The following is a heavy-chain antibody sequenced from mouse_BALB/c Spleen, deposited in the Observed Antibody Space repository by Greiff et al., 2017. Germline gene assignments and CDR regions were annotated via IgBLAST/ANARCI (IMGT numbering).Heavy chain of an antibody. J-gene: IGHJ3*01. V-gene: IGHV1-63*02. CDR2: IYPGGGYT. CDR3: ASQGYGNYVRFAY. D-gene: IGHD2-10*02. Sequence: VKLVESGAELVRPGTSVKISCKASGYTFTNYWLGWVKQRPGHGLEWIGDIYPGGGYTNYNEKFKGKATLTADTSSSTAYMQLSSLTSEDSAVYFCASQGYGNYVRFAYWGQGTLVTVSA. CDR1: GYTFTNYW.